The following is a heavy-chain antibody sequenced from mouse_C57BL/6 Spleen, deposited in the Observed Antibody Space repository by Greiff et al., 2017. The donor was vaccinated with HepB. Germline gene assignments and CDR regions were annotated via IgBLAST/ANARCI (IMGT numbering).Heavy chain of an antibody. Sequence: QVQLQQPGAELVKPGASVKMSCKASGYTFTSYWITWMKQRPGQGLEWIGDIYPGSGSTNYNEKFKSKATLTVDTSSSTAYMQLSSLTSEDSAVYYCARSGADGYYVGFAYWGQGTLVTVSA. V-gene: IGHV1-55*01. CDR3: ARSGADGYYVGFAY. CDR1: GYTFTSYW. J-gene: IGHJ3*01. D-gene: IGHD2-3*01. CDR2: IYPGSGST.